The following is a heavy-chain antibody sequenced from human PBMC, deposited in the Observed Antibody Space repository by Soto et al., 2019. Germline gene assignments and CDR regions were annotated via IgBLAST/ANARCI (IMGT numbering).Heavy chain of an antibody. CDR3: ARGGEDYYDSSGYYFDY. CDR2: ISSSSSYI. D-gene: IGHD3-22*01. V-gene: IGHV3-21*01. J-gene: IGHJ4*02. CDR1: GFTFSSYS. Sequence: GGSLRLSCAASGFTFSSYSMNWVRQAPGKGLEWVSSISSSSSYIYYADSVKGRFTISRDNAKNSLYLQMNSLRAEDTAVYYCARGGEDYYDSSGYYFDYWVQGTLVTVSS.